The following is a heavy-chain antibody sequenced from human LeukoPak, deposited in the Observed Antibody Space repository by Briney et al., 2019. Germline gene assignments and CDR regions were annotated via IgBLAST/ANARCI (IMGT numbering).Heavy chain of an antibody. CDR3: AKDYYDSSGTDDASDI. J-gene: IGHJ3*02. Sequence: PGRSLRLSCAASGFTFDDYAMHWVRQAPGKGLEWVSGISWNSGSIGYADSVKGRFTISRDNAKNSLYLQMNSLRAEDTALYYCAKDYYDSSGTDDASDIWGQGTMVTVSS. V-gene: IGHV3-9*01. D-gene: IGHD3-22*01. CDR1: GFTFDDYA. CDR2: ISWNSGSI.